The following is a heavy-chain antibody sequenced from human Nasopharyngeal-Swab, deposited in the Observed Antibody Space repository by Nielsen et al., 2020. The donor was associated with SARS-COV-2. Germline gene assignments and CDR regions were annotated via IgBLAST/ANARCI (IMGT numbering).Heavy chain of an antibody. D-gene: IGHD3-22*01. CDR3: ARARFGVYYDSSGSRDAFDI. J-gene: IGHJ3*02. CDR2: INAGNGNT. Sequence: ASVKVSCKASGYTFTSYAMHWVRQAPGQRLEWKGWINAGNGNTKYSQKFQGRVTITRDTSASTAYMELSSLRSEDTAVYYCARARFGVYYDSSGSRDAFDIWGQGTMVTVSS. CDR1: GYTFTSYA. V-gene: IGHV1-3*01.